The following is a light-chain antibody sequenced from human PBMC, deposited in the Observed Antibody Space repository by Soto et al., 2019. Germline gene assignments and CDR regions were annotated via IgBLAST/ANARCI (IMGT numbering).Light chain of an antibody. CDR3: QQYGSSPPMYT. V-gene: IGKV3-20*01. J-gene: IGKJ2*01. CDR1: QDISNY. Sequence: TQSPSSLSASVGDRVTITCQASQDISNYLNWYQRKPGQAPRLLIYGASNRATGIPDRFSGSGSGTDFTLTISRLEPEDYSVYYCQQYGSSPPMYTFGQGTKLEIK. CDR2: GAS.